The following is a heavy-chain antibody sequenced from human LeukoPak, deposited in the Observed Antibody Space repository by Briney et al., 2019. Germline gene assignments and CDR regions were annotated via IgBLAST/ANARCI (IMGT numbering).Heavy chain of an antibody. V-gene: IGHV1-18*04. CDR1: GYTFTSYG. J-gene: IGHJ4*02. CDR3: ARVGGAKYCSGGSCYFPHFDY. D-gene: IGHD2-15*01. Sequence: GASVKVSCKASGYTFTSYGISWVRQAPGQGLEWMGWISAYNGNTNYAQKLQGRVTMTTDTSTSTAYMELRRLRSDDTAVYYCARVGGAKYCSGGSCYFPHFDYWGQGTLVTVSS. CDR2: ISAYNGNT.